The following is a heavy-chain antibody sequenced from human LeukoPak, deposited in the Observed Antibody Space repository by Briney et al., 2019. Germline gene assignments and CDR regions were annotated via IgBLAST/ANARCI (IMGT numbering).Heavy chain of an antibody. Sequence: SETLSLTCTVSGGSISSYYWSWIRQPPGKGLEWIGYIYYRGSTIYNPSLNSRVTISVDTSKNQFSLKLSSVTAADTAVYYCARGGRYCSGGSCYPDYWGQGTLVTVSS. V-gene: IGHV4-59*01. J-gene: IGHJ4*02. D-gene: IGHD2-15*01. CDR2: IYYRGST. CDR1: GGSISSYY. CDR3: ARGGRYCSGGSCYPDY.